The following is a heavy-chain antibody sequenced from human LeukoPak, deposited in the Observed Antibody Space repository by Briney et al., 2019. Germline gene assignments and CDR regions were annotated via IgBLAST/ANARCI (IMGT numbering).Heavy chain of an antibody. V-gene: IGHV3-7*01. CDR3: ARDVSPSTRGGDCSGGTCYYDAFDL. D-gene: IGHD2-15*01. CDR2: IFEDGSEK. CDR1: GFTVSSNY. Sequence: GGSLRLSCAASGFTVSSNYMSWVRQAPGKGLEWVANIFEDGSEKNYVDSVRGRFTISRDNAKNSLYLQMDSLRDEDTAMYYCARDVSPSTRGGDCSGGTCYYDAFDLWGQGTMVTVSS. J-gene: IGHJ3*01.